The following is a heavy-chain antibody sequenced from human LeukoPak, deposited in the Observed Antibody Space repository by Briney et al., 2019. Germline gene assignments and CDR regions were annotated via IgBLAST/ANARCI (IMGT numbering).Heavy chain of an antibody. CDR1: GGSFRGYY. CDR2: INHSGST. CDR3: ASTERCSTTCPLDY. J-gene: IGHJ4*02. V-gene: IGHV4-34*01. D-gene: IGHD2-2*01. Sequence: PSETLPLTCAVYGGSFRGYYWSWIRQPPGKGLEWIGEINHSGSTNYNPSLKSRVTISLDTSTKKFPLKLNSVTAADTAVYYCASTERCSTTCPLDYWGQGTLVTVSS.